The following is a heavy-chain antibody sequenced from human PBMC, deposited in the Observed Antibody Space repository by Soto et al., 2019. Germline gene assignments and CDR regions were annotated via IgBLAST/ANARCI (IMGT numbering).Heavy chain of an antibody. V-gene: IGHV1-69*13. J-gene: IGHJ4*02. CDR2: IIPIFGTA. D-gene: IGHD1-26*01. CDR1: GGTFSSYA. CDR3: ARVRARYSGSYYVLGTLDY. Sequence: EASVKVSCKACGGTFSSYAISWLRQAPGQGLEWMGGIIPIFGTANYAQKFQGRVTITADESTSTAYMELSSLRSEDTAVYYCARVRARYSGSYYVLGTLDYWGQGTLVTVSS.